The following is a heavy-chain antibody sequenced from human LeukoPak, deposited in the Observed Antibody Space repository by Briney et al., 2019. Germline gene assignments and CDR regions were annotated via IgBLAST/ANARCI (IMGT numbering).Heavy chain of an antibody. CDR2: IYYSGST. CDR3: ARHSSSWTNWFDP. Sequence: PSETLSLTCTVSGGSISSYYWSWIRQPPGKGLEWIGYIYYSGSTNYNPSLKSRVTISVDTSKNQFSLKLSSVTAADTAVYYCARHSSSWTNWFDPWGQGTLVTVSS. V-gene: IGHV4-59*08. CDR1: GGSISSYY. D-gene: IGHD6-13*01. J-gene: IGHJ5*02.